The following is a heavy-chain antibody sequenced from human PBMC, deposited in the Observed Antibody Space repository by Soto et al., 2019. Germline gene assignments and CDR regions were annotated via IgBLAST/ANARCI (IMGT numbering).Heavy chain of an antibody. Sequence: ASVQVSCKASGYTFTSYAMHWVRQAPGQRLEWMGWINAGNGNTKYSQKFQGRVTITRDTSASTAYMELSSLRSEDTAVYYCARPPTYYYDSSGYSNVILDYWGQGTLVTVSS. CDR2: INAGNGNT. CDR1: GYTFTSYA. J-gene: IGHJ4*02. D-gene: IGHD3-22*01. CDR3: ARPPTYYYDSSGYSNVILDY. V-gene: IGHV1-3*01.